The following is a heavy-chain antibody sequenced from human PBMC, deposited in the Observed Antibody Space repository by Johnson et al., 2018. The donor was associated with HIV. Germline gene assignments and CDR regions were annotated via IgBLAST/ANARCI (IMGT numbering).Heavy chain of an antibody. CDR2: INWNSGRT. J-gene: IGHJ3*02. Sequence: MQLVESGGGVVRPGDSLRLSCVASGFTFDDYGMNWVRLVPGKGLEWVAGINWNSGRTGSADSLKGRFTISRDNPKHSVHLEMNSLRADDTALYYCARDQVDRGGAFDIWGQGTMVTVSS. V-gene: IGHV3-20*04. CDR3: ARDQVDRGGAFDI. CDR1: GFTFDDYG. D-gene: IGHD5-12*01.